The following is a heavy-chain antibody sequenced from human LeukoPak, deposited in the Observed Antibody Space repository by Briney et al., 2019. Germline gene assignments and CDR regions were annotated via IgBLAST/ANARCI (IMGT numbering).Heavy chain of an antibody. CDR2: ISDSGGNT. Sequence: PGGSLRLSCAASGFTFSIYAMSWVRQAPGKGLEWVSAISDSGGNTYYADSVKGRSTISRDNAKNSLFLQMNSLRAEDTAVYYCARDSSGWYYIDYWGQGTLVTVSS. CDR3: ARDSSGWYYIDY. J-gene: IGHJ4*02. V-gene: IGHV3-23*01. CDR1: GFTFSIYA. D-gene: IGHD6-19*01.